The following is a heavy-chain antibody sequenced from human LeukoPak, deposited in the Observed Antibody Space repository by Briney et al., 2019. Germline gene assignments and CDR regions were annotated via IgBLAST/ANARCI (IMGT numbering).Heavy chain of an antibody. V-gene: IGHV3-74*01. CDR2: INGDESST. CDR3: ARGNRATIEGGFDY. CDR1: AFTFNTYW. D-gene: IGHD5-12*01. Sequence: GGSLRLSCAASAFTFNTYWMHWVRQVPGRGLEWVSRINGDESSTNYADSVKGRFTISRDNAKNTPYLQMGSLRAEDMAVYYCARGNRATIEGGFDYWGQGTLVTVSS. J-gene: IGHJ4*02.